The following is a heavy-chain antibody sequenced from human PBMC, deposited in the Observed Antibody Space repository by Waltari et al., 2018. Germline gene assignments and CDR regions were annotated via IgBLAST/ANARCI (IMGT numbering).Heavy chain of an antibody. CDR1: GFTFSSYS. Sequence: EVQLVESGGGLVKPGGSLRLSCAASGFTFSSYSMNWVRQAPGKGLEWVSSISSSSSYIYYADSVKGRFTISRDNAKNSLYLQMNSLRAEDTAVYYCARRNYYGSGKDNWFDPWGQGTLVTVSS. CDR2: ISSSSSYI. D-gene: IGHD3-10*01. V-gene: IGHV3-21*01. J-gene: IGHJ5*02. CDR3: ARRNYYGSGKDNWFDP.